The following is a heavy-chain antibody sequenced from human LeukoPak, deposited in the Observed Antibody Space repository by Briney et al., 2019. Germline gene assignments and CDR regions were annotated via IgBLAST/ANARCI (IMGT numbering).Heavy chain of an antibody. CDR3: ARHMGIYYDSSGYSHLPADY. V-gene: IGHV5-51*01. CDR2: IYPGDSDT. D-gene: IGHD3-22*01. CDR1: GYSFATYY. J-gene: IGHJ4*02. Sequence: GESLKISCKVSGYSFATYYIAWVRQMPGKGLGWRGIIYPGDSDTRYSPSFQGQVTISADKSISTAYLQWSSLKASDTAMYYCARHMGIYYDSSGYSHLPADYWGQGTLVTVSS.